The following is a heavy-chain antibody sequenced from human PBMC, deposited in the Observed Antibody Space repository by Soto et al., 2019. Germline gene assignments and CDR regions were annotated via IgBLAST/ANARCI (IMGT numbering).Heavy chain of an antibody. CDR1: DFSFSTYA. V-gene: IGHV3-64*01. Sequence: EVQLVVSGGDLVQPGGSLRLSCAAYDFSFSTYAMHWVRQAPGKGLEYVSSISNTGGETYYANSVKGRFTISRDNSKDTLYLHMGSLRADDMAVYYCAAGPYYYYYMDVWGGGTAVTVSS. CDR3: AAGPYYYYYMDV. CDR2: ISNTGGET. J-gene: IGHJ6*03.